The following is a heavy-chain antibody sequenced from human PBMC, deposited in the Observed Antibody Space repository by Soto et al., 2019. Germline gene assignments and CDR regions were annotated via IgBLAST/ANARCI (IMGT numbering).Heavy chain of an antibody. D-gene: IGHD3-22*01. CDR1: GYTFTSYA. J-gene: IGHJ3*02. V-gene: IGHV1-3*01. CDR3: ARDRGRYYYDSSGYHDAFDI. Sequence: ASVKVSCKACGYTFTSYAMHWVRQAPGQRLEWMGWINAGNGNTKYSQKFQGRVTITRDTSASTAYMELSSLRSEDTAVYYCARDRGRYYYDSSGYHDAFDIWGQGTMVTVSS. CDR2: INAGNGNT.